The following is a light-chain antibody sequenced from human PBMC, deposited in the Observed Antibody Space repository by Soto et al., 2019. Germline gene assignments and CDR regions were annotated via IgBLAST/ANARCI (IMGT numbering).Light chain of an antibody. Sequence: IVLTQSPGTLSLSPGERATLSCRASQSVSRSLLAWYQQKPGQAPRLLIYCASTRATGIADRFSGSGSGTDFTLTISRLEPEDFAVYYCQQYGNPPPYSFGQGTKLEIK. CDR2: CAS. CDR1: QSVSRSL. J-gene: IGKJ2*03. CDR3: QQYGNPPPYS. V-gene: IGKV3-20*01.